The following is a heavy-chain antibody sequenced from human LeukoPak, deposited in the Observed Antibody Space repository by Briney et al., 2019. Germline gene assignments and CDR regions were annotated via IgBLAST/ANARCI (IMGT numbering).Heavy chain of an antibody. V-gene: IGHV1-8*03. CDR3: ARRGSYCSSTSCRNWFDP. CDR1: GYTFTSYD. J-gene: IGHJ5*02. D-gene: IGHD2-2*01. Sequence: RASVNVSCKASGYTFTSYDINWVRQATGQGLEWMGWMNPNSGNTGYAQKFQGRVTITRNTSISTAYMELRSLRSEDTAVYYCARRGSYCSSTSCRNWFDPWGQGTLVTVYS. CDR2: MNPNSGNT.